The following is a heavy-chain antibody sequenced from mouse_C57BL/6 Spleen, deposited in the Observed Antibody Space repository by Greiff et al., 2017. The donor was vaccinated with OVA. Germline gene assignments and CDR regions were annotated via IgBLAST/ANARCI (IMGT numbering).Heavy chain of an antibody. CDR2: ILPGSGST. J-gene: IGHJ4*01. CDR3: ARLAPYYGSSYVDAMDY. Sequence: QVQLQQSGAELMKPGASVKLSCKATGYTFTGYWIEWVKQRPGHGLEWIGEILPGSGSTNYNEKFKGKATFTADTSSNTAYMQLSSLTTEDSAIYYCARLAPYYGSSYVDAMDYWGQGTSVTVSS. V-gene: IGHV1-9*01. CDR1: GYTFTGYW. D-gene: IGHD1-1*01.